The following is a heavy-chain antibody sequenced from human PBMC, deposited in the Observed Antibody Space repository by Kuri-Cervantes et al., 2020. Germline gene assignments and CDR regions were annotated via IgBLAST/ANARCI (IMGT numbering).Heavy chain of an antibody. J-gene: IGHJ5*02. CDR3: ARDISSGWYGWFDP. Sequence: SETLSLTCTVSGGSISSYYWSWTRQPPGKGLEWIGYIYYSGSTNYNPSLKSRVTISVDTSKNQFSLKLSSVTAADTAVYYCARDISSGWYGWFDPWGQGTLVTVSS. CDR1: GGSISSYY. CDR2: IYYSGST. V-gene: IGHV4-59*01. D-gene: IGHD6-19*01.